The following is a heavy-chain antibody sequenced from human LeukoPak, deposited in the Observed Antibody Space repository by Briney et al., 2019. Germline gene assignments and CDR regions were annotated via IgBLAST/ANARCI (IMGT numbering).Heavy chain of an antibody. Sequence: ASVKVSCKASGGTFSSYAISWVRQAPGQGLEWMGGIIPIFGTANYAQKFQGRVTMTTDTSTSTAYMELRSLRSDDTAVYYCARDRSVLSVAGTSYFDYWGQGTLVTVSS. CDR3: ARDRSVLSVAGTSYFDY. V-gene: IGHV1-69*05. J-gene: IGHJ4*02. CDR1: GGTFSSYA. D-gene: IGHD6-19*01. CDR2: IIPIFGTA.